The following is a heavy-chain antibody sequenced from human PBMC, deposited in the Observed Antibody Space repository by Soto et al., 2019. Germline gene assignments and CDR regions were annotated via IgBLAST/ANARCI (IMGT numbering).Heavy chain of an antibody. V-gene: IGHV3-7*01. CDR3: APHASTIGEGFDY. J-gene: IGHJ4*02. CDR1: GFTFSRYW. D-gene: IGHD2-8*01. CDR2: INQVGSER. Sequence: EAQLVESGGGLAQPGGSLRLSCAASGFTFSRYWMSWVRQAPGKGLEWVANINQVGSERDYVDSVKGRVTISRDNAKKSLYLQRSTVRAVDSTMYYCAPHASTIGEGFDYWGQGTLVTVSS.